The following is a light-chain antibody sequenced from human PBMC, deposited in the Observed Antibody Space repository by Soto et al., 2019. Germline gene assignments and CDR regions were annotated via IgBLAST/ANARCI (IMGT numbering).Light chain of an antibody. CDR3: KQLYTLPFT. Sequence: AIRMTQSPSSFSASTGDRVTITCRASQGISSYLAWYQQKPGKAPKLLIYEASTLQSGVQSRFSGSGSGTEFTLTIRGLLPEDFAAYHCKQLYTLPFTFGQGTRLEI. V-gene: IGKV1-8*01. CDR1: QGISSY. CDR2: EAS. J-gene: IGKJ5*01.